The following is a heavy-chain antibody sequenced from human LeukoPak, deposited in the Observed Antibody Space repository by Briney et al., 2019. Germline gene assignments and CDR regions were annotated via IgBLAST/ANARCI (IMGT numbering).Heavy chain of an antibody. J-gene: IGHJ4*02. CDR2: INPNSGGT. CDR1: GYTFTGYY. Sequence: GASVKLSCKASGYTFTGYYMHWVRQAPGQGLEWMGWINPNSGGTNYAQKFQGRVTMTRDTSISTAYMELSRLRSDDTAVYYCARDVDTAMVTDYWGQGTLVTLSS. D-gene: IGHD5-18*01. CDR3: ARDVDTAMVTDY. V-gene: IGHV1-2*02.